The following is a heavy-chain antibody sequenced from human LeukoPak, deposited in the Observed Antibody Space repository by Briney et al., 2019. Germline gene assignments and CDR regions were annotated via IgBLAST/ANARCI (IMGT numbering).Heavy chain of an antibody. D-gene: IGHD3-22*01. CDR3: AKDAHGYYYDSSGYYYYFDY. Sequence: SGGTLRLSCAASGFTFSSYGMSWVRQAPGKGLEWVSAISGSGGSTYYADSVKGRFTISRDNSKNTLYLQMNSLRAEDTAVYYCAKDAHGYYYDSSGYYYYFDYWGQGTLVTVSS. CDR1: GFTFSSYG. CDR2: ISGSGGST. V-gene: IGHV3-23*01. J-gene: IGHJ4*02.